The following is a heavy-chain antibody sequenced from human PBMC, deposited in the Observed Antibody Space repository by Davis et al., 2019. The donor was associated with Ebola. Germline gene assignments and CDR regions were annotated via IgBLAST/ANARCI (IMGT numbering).Heavy chain of an antibody. D-gene: IGHD6-6*01. CDR2: IYPGDSDT. Sequence: GGSLRLSCKGSGYSFTSYWIGWVRQMPGKGLEWMGIIYPGDSDTRYSPSFQGQVTISADKSISTAYLQWSSLKASDTAMYYCARSSIAARLGAFDIWGQGTMVTVSS. V-gene: IGHV5-51*01. CDR1: GYSFTSYW. J-gene: IGHJ3*02. CDR3: ARSSIAARLGAFDI.